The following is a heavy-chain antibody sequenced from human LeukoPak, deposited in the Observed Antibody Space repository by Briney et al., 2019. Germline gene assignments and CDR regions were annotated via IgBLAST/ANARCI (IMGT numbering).Heavy chain of an antibody. Sequence: SQTLSLTCAISGDSVSSNSAAWNWIRQSPSRGLEWLGRTYYRSKWYNDYAVSVKSRITINPDTSKNQFSLQLSSVTAADTAVYYCARGCRGSVVVVMRYNWFDPWGQGTLVTVSS. CDR2: TYYRSKWYN. CDR3: ARGCRGSVVVVMRYNWFDP. CDR1: GDSVSSNSAA. V-gene: IGHV6-1*01. D-gene: IGHD3-22*01. J-gene: IGHJ5*02.